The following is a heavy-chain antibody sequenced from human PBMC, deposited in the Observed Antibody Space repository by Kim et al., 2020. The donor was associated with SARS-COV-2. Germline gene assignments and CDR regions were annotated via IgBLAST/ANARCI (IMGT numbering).Heavy chain of an antibody. D-gene: IGHD6-13*01. V-gene: IGHV4-59*13. J-gene: IGHJ4*02. CDR1: GGSISSYY. CDR2: IYYSGST. CDR3: ASQKAAAGGYYFDY. Sequence: ETLSLTCTVSGGSISSYYWSWIRQPPGKGLEWIGYIYYSGSTNYNPSLKSRVTISVDTSKNQFSLKLSSVTAADTAVYYCASQKAAAGGYYFDYWGQGTLVTVSS.